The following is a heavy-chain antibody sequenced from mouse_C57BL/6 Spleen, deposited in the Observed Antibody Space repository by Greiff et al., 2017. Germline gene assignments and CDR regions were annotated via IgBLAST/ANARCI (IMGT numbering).Heavy chain of an antibody. V-gene: IGHV1-80*01. CDR2: IYHGDGDI. J-gene: IGHJ3*01. CDR1: GYAFSSYW. D-gene: IGHD2-14*01. Sequence: VQLQQSGAGLVKPGASVKISCKASGYAFSSYWMNWVKQRPGKGLEWVGQIYHGDGDINYNGKVKGQVTLTADKSSSTPYMQLSSLTSKDSAFYLCARDGVRQGFAYWGQGTLVTVSA. CDR3: ARDGVRQGFAY.